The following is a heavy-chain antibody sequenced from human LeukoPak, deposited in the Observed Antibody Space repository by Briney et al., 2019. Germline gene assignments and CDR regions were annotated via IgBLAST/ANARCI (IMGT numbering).Heavy chain of an antibody. CDR1: GFTFRYYC. D-gene: IGHD2-15*01. Sequence: GGSLRLSCAVSGFTFRYYCMSWVRQAPGQGLEWVGNIKENGSEKYYVDSVKGRFTISRDTAKRSLYMQLNSLRAEDTAVYYCASRSLYEYWGQGTLVTVSS. CDR3: ASRSLYEY. CDR2: IKENGSEK. V-gene: IGHV3-7*01. J-gene: IGHJ4*02.